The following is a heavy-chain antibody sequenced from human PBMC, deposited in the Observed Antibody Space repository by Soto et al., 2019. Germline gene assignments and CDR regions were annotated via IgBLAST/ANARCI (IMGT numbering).Heavy chain of an antibody. V-gene: IGHV3-33*01. J-gene: IGHJ4*02. D-gene: IGHD1-26*01. Sequence: QVQLVESGGGVVQPGRSLRLSCAASGFTFITYGMHWVRQGPGKGLEWVALIWYDGSNKYYTDSVKGRFTISRDNSKNTVYLQMNSLRDEDTAVYYCARDPPGGTYSYLDYWGQGILVTVSS. CDR3: ARDPPGGTYSYLDY. CDR2: IWYDGSNK. CDR1: GFTFITYG.